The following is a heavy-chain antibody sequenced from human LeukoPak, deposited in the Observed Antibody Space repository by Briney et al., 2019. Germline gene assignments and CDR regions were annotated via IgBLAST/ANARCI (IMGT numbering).Heavy chain of an antibody. CDR2: INPNSGGT. CDR1: GYTFTGYY. J-gene: IGHJ4*02. V-gene: IGHV1-2*02. D-gene: IGHD2-2*01. CDR3: ARDAYAGFSSSWHEDH. Sequence: GASVKVSCKTSGYTFTGYYVHWVRQAPGQGLEWMGWINPNSGGTKYSPKFQARVTMTRDTSISTAYMELSGLTSDDTAVYYCARDAYAGFSSSWHEDHWGQGNLVTVSS.